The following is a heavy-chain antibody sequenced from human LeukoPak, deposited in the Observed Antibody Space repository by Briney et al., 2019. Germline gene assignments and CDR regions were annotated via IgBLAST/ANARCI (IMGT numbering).Heavy chain of an antibody. V-gene: IGHV3-11*01. J-gene: IGHJ4*02. Sequence: GGSLRLSCAASGFTFSDYYMTWIRQAPGKGLEWVSHISRSSGTIYYADSVQGQFTVSRDNGKKSLYLQMSYLRAEDTAVYYCVREAKMTNILWGQGTLVTVSS. CDR3: VREAKMTNIL. CDR2: ISRSSGTI. CDR1: GFTFSDYY. D-gene: IGHD2-21*01.